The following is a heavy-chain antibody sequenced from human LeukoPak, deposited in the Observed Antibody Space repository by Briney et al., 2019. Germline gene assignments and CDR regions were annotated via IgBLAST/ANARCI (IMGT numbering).Heavy chain of an antibody. CDR1: SVSISNYY. CDR2: TYPSGTT. Sequence: SETLSLTCTVSSVSISNYYWSWIRQPAGKGLEWIGRTYPSGTTNYNPSLKNRVTMSIDASKNQFSLHLSSVTASDSAIYYCARDYYDFWTGYHDYWGQGTLVLVSS. D-gene: IGHD3-3*01. J-gene: IGHJ4*02. CDR3: ARDYYDFWTGYHDY. V-gene: IGHV4-4*07.